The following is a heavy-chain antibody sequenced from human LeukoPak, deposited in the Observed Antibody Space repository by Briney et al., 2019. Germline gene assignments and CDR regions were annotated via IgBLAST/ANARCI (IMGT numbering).Heavy chain of an antibody. V-gene: IGHV3-9*03. CDR2: ISWNSGSI. D-gene: IGHD6-19*01. CDR3: AKGGYSSGWSDY. Sequence: GRSLRLSCAASGFTFDDYAMHWVRQAPGKGLEWVSGISWNSGSIGYADSVKGRFTISRDNAKNSLYLQMSSLRAEDMALYYCAKGGYSSGWSDYWGQGTLVTVSS. CDR1: GFTFDDYA. J-gene: IGHJ4*02.